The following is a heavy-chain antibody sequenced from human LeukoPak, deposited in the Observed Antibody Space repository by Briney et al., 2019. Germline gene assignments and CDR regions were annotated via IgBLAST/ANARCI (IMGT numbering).Heavy chain of an antibody. CDR1: GFTFDDYG. CDR3: AKARGYYYDSSDYYFDY. V-gene: IGHV3-20*04. J-gene: IGHJ4*02. D-gene: IGHD3-22*01. Sequence: GGSLRLSCAASGFTFDDYGMSWVRQAPGKGLEWVSGSNWNGGSTGYAESVKGRFTISRDHAKNSLYLQMNSLRAEDTAVYYCAKARGYYYDSSDYYFDYWGQGTLVTVSS. CDR2: SNWNGGST.